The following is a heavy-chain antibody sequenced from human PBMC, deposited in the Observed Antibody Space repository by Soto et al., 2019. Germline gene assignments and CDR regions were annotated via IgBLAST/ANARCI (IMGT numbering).Heavy chain of an antibody. CDR1: GGSIISTNW. D-gene: IGHD2-15*01. Sequence: QVQLQESGPGLVKPSGTLSLTCAVSGGSIISTNWWRWVRQPPGKGLEWIAEIYHSGNTNYNPSLKSRYLIPVDTSKNQFSLKLSSVTAADTAVYFCANRYCRGGVYPVDYWGQGTLVTVSS. CDR2: IYHSGNT. V-gene: IGHV4-4*02. J-gene: IGHJ4*02. CDR3: ANRYCRGGVYPVDY.